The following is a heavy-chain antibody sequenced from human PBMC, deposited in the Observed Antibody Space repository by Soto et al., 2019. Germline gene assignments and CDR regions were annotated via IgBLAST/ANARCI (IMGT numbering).Heavy chain of an antibody. CDR3: ARDDTGFDY. Sequence: QVQLVESGGGVVQPGRSLRLSCAASGFTFSSYGMHWVRQAPGKGLEWVAVIWYDGSNKYYADSVKVRFTISRDNSKKPMYLQMNSLRAEDKAVYYCARDDTGFDYWGQGTLVTVSS. D-gene: IGHD5-18*01. CDR2: IWYDGSNK. CDR1: GFTFSSYG. J-gene: IGHJ4*02. V-gene: IGHV3-33*01.